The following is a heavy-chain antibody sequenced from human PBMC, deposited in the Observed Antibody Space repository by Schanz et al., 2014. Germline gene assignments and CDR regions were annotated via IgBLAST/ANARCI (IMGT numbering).Heavy chain of an antibody. Sequence: QVQLIQSGAEVKKPGASVKVSCTASGYTFTSYDINWVRQAPGQGLEWLGWMNPNSGGTNYAQKFQGRVTMTRDTSISTAYMELSRLRSDDTAVYYCARGYGDSPTDFWGQGTLVVVSS. CDR2: MNPNSGGT. V-gene: IGHV1-2*02. J-gene: IGHJ4*02. CDR1: GYTFTSYD. D-gene: IGHD4-17*01. CDR3: ARGYGDSPTDF.